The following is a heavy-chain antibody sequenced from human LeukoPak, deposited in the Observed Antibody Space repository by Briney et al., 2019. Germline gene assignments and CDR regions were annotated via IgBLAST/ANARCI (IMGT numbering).Heavy chain of an antibody. Sequence: GGSLRLSCAASGFPFSNYGMSWVRQAPGKGLEWVSGINWNGGSTGYADSVKGRFTVSRDNAKNSLYLQMNSLRAEDTAVYYCARDEGSSWSPYNRHSDYWGQGTLVTVSS. J-gene: IGHJ4*02. V-gene: IGHV3-20*04. CDR3: ARDEGSSWSPYNRHSDY. CDR2: INWNGGST. D-gene: IGHD6-13*01. CDR1: GFPFSNYG.